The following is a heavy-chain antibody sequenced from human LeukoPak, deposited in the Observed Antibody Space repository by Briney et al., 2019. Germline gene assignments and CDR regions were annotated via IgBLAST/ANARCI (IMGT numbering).Heavy chain of an antibody. V-gene: IGHV1-2*02. CDR1: GYTFTGYY. Sequence: ASVKVSCKASGYTFTGYYMHWVRQAPGQGLEWMGWINPNSGGTNYAQKFQGRVTMTRDTSISTAYMELSRLRSDDTAVYYCARDRWLGDRSGVFDYWGQGTLVTVSS. J-gene: IGHJ4*02. CDR3: ARDRWLGDRSGVFDY. D-gene: IGHD6-25*01. CDR2: INPNSGGT.